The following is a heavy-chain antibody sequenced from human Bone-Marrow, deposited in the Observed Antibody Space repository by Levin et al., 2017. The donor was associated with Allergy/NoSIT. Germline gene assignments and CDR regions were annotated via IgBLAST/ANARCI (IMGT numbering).Heavy chain of an antibody. J-gene: IGHJ5*02. V-gene: IGHV3-30*03. CDR1: VLTCLSSC. Sequence: LSFSSSVLTCLSSCIPWLRHAPGKLLSFFAFLSSSFLPQYYADSVKGRFTISRDNSKNTLYLQMNSLRAEDTAVYYCARHYGSGSYYEYNWFDPWGQGTLVTVSS. D-gene: IGHD3-10*01. CDR2: LSSSFLPQ. CDR3: ARHYGSGSYYEYNWFDP.